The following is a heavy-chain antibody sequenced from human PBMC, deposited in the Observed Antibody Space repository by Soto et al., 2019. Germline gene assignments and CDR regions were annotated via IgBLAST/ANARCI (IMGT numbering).Heavy chain of an antibody. Sequence: QLQLQESGPGLVKPSETLSLTCTVSGGSISSSSYYWGWIRQPPGKGLEWIGSIYYSGSTYYNPSLKRRVTISVDTSKNQFSLKLSSVTAADTAVYYCARMDYDFWSGPPANWFDPWGQGTLVTVSS. CDR1: GGSISSSSYY. D-gene: IGHD3-3*01. CDR3: ARMDYDFWSGPPANWFDP. CDR2: IYYSGST. J-gene: IGHJ5*02. V-gene: IGHV4-39*01.